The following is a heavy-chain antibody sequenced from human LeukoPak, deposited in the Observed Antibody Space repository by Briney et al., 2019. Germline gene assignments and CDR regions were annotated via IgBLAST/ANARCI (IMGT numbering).Heavy chain of an antibody. V-gene: IGHV3-30-3*01. D-gene: IGHD3-22*01. J-gene: IGHJ5*02. CDR3: ARDLSPNYYDSSGYDPPSNWFDP. CDR2: ISYDGSNK. Sequence: PGGSLRLSCAASGFTFSSYAMHWVRQAPGKGLEWVAVISYDGSNKYYADSVKGRFTISRDNSKNTLYLQMNSLRAEDTAVYYCARDLSPNYYDSSGYDPPSNWFDPWGQGTLVTVSS. CDR1: GFTFSSYA.